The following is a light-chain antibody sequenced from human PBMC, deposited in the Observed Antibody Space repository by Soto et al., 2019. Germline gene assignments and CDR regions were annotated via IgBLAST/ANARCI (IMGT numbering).Light chain of an antibody. J-gene: IGLJ3*02. CDR3: AAWDDSLNGWV. V-gene: IGLV1-44*01. CDR1: SSNFGGNT. Sequence: QAVVTQSPSASGTPGQRVIISCSGSSSNFGGNTANWYQQFPGTAPKVLIYSNNQRPSGVPDRFSGSKSGTSASLAISGLQSEDEADYYCAAWDDSLNGWVFGGGTKLTVL. CDR2: SNN.